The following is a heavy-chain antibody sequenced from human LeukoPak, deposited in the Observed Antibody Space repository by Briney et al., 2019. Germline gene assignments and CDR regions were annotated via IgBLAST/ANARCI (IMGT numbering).Heavy chain of an antibody. D-gene: IGHD6-13*01. V-gene: IGHV4-4*07. J-gene: IGHJ4*02. CDR3: ARDVRAAPGTADY. Sequence: TSGTLSLTCSVYADSISGFYWSWIRQPAGKGLEWIGRIYTSGSTNYNPSLKSRVTMSVDTSQNQFSLKLSSVTAADTAVYYCARDVRAAPGTADYWGQGTLVTVSS. CDR1: ADSISGFY. CDR2: IYTSGST.